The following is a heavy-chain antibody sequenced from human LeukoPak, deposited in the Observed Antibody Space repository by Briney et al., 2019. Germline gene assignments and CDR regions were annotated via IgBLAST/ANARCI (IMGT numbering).Heavy chain of an antibody. Sequence: ASVKVSCKASGGTFSSYAISWVRRAPGQGLEWMGGIIPIFGTANYAQEFQGRVTITTDESTSTAYMELSSLRSEDTAVYYCARLNISGWDYYYYYMDVWGKGTTVTVSS. CDR1: GGTFSSYA. V-gene: IGHV1-69*05. CDR2: IIPIFGTA. D-gene: IGHD2/OR15-2a*01. CDR3: ARLNISGWDYYYYYMDV. J-gene: IGHJ6*03.